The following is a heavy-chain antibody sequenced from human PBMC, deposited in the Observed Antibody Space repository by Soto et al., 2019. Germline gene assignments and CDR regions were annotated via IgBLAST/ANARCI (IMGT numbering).Heavy chain of an antibody. Sequence: EVQLVESGGGLVQPGGSLRLSCAASGFTFDDYAMHWVRQAPGKGLEWVSGISWNSGSIGYADSVKGRFTISRDNAKNSLYLQMNSLRAEDTALYYCAKDKDPGIAAPLDPWGQGTLVTVSS. D-gene: IGHD6-13*01. J-gene: IGHJ5*02. CDR3: AKDKDPGIAAPLDP. V-gene: IGHV3-9*01. CDR1: GFTFDDYA. CDR2: ISWNSGSI.